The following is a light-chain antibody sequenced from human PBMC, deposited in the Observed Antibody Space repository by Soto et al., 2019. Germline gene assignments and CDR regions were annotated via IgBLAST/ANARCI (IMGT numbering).Light chain of an antibody. V-gene: IGKV3-20*01. CDR3: QQYGDSPWT. J-gene: IGKJ1*01. CDR1: QSVGSIY. Sequence: EIVMTQSPATLSVSPGERATLSCRASQSVGSIYLAWYQQKPGQAPRLLIYGASSRATGIPDRFSGSGSGTDFTLTISRLEPEDFAVYYCQQYGDSPWTFGQGTKVEIK. CDR2: GAS.